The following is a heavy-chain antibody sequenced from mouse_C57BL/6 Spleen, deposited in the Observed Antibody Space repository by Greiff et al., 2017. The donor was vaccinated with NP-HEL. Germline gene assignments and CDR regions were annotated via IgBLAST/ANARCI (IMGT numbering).Heavy chain of an antibody. Sequence: EVMLVESGGGLVKPGGSLKLSCAASGFTFSDYGMHWVRQAPEQGLEWVAYISSGSSTIYYADTVKGRFTISRDNAKNTLFLQMTSLRSEDTAMYYCARGDYPFDYWGQGTTLTVSS. V-gene: IGHV5-17*01. D-gene: IGHD2-4*01. CDR3: ARGDYPFDY. CDR2: ISSGSSTI. CDR1: GFTFSDYG. J-gene: IGHJ2*01.